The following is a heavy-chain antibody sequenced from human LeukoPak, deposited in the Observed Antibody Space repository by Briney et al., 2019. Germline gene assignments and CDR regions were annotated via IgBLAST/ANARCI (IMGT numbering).Heavy chain of an antibody. CDR2: ISSSSSYI. D-gene: IGHD5-12*01. CDR1: GFTFSSYS. Sequence: PGGSLRLSCAASGFTFSSYSMNWVRQAPGKGLEWVSSISSSSSYIYYADSVKGRFTISRDNAKNSLYLQKNSLRAEDTAVYYCARLHVDIVATTPDYWGQGTLVTVSS. J-gene: IGHJ4*02. CDR3: ARLHVDIVATTPDY. V-gene: IGHV3-21*04.